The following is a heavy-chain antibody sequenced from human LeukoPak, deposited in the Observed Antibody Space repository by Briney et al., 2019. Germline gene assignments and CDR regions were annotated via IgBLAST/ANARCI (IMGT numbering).Heavy chain of an antibody. CDR1: RYSFSNYW. D-gene: IGHD4-17*01. V-gene: IGHV5-51*01. CDR2: MFPGNSDT. Sequence: GESLKISCKGLRYSFSNYWIGWVRQMPGKGLEWMGIMFPGNSDTRYGPSFQGHITISADKSINTAYLQWSSLRASDTAIYYCARRDYGSSLAGNFDYWGQGTLVTVSS. J-gene: IGHJ4*02. CDR3: ARRDYGSSLAGNFDY.